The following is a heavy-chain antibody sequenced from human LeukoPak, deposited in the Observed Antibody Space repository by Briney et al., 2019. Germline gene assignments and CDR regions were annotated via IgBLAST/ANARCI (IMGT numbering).Heavy chain of an antibody. D-gene: IGHD3-22*01. V-gene: IGHV1-69*13. J-gene: IGHJ4*02. Sequence: SVKVSCTASGGTFSSYAISWVRQAPGQGLEWMGGIIPIFGTANYAQEFQGRVTITADESTSTAYMELSSLRSEDTAVYYCARGGYYYDSSGYYFDYWGQGTLVTVSS. CDR2: IIPIFGTA. CDR1: GGTFSSYA. CDR3: ARGGYYYDSSGYYFDY.